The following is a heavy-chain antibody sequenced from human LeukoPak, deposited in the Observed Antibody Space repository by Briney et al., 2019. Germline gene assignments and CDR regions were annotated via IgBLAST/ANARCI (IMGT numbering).Heavy chain of an antibody. Sequence: GGSLRLSCAASGFTFSSYSMNWVRQAPGKGLKWISYISGSSDTRYYADSVKGRFTISRDNAKNSLYLQMNSLRAEDTAVYYCARAPYTSGWYRGDNDYWGQGTLVTVSS. CDR3: ARAPYTSGWYRGDNDY. CDR2: ISGSSDTR. V-gene: IGHV3-48*01. D-gene: IGHD6-19*01. J-gene: IGHJ4*02. CDR1: GFTFSSYS.